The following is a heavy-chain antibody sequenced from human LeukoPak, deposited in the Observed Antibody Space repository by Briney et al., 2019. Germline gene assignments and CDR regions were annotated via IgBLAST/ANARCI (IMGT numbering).Heavy chain of an antibody. Sequence: GGSLRLSCAASGFIFSSYWVTWVRQAPGKGLEWVANMYQDGSEKYYVDSVKGRFTISRDNARNSQFLQMNSLRVDDTAVYYCVSGGGWVFFNWGQGTLVTVSS. CDR1: GFIFSSYW. D-gene: IGHD6-19*01. J-gene: IGHJ4*02. CDR3: VSGGGWVFFN. V-gene: IGHV3-7*01. CDR2: MYQDGSEK.